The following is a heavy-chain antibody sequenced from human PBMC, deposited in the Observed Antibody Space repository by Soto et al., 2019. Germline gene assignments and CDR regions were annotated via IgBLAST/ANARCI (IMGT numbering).Heavy chain of an antibody. CDR2: ISYDGSNK. Sequence: SLRLSCAASGFTFSSYAMHWVRQAPGKGLEWVAVISYDGSNKYYADSVKGRFTISRDNSKNTLYLQMNSLRAEDTAVYYCAREKSDYYDSFGMDVWGQGTTVTVSS. CDR3: AREKSDYYDSFGMDV. D-gene: IGHD3-22*01. CDR1: GFTFSSYA. J-gene: IGHJ6*02. V-gene: IGHV3-30-3*01.